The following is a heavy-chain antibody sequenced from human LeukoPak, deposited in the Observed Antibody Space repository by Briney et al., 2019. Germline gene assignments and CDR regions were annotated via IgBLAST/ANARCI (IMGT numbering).Heavy chain of an antibody. CDR3: ARDFRYVWDNDY. J-gene: IGHJ4*02. Sequence: GASVKVSCKASGGTFSSYAISWVRQAPGQGLEWMGWISAYNGNTNYAQKLQGRVTMTTDTSTSTAYMELRSLRSDDTAVYYCARDFRYVWDNDYWGQGTLVTVSS. CDR1: GGTFSSYA. D-gene: IGHD3-16*01. CDR2: ISAYNGNT. V-gene: IGHV1-18*01.